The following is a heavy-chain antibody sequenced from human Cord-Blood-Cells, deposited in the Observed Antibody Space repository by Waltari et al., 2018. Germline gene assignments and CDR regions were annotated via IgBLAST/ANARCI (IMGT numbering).Heavy chain of an antibody. Sequence: QVQLVESGGGVVQPGRSLRLSCAASGFTFRSYAMHWVRQAPGKGLEWVAVISYDGSNKYYADSVKGRFTISRDNSKNTLYLQMNSLRAEDMAVYYCARDNWGLGAFDIWGQGTMVTVSS. CDR3: ARDNWGLGAFDI. CDR1: GFTFRSYA. J-gene: IGHJ3*02. D-gene: IGHD7-27*01. V-gene: IGHV3-30-3*01. CDR2: ISYDGSNK.